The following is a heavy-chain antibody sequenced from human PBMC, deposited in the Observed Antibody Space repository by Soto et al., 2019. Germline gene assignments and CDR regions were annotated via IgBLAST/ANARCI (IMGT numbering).Heavy chain of an antibody. V-gene: IGHV4-34*01. CDR1: GGSFSGYY. CDR3: ARDKITGLFDY. Sequence: QVQLQQWGAGLLKPSETLSLTCAVYGGSFSGYYWTWIRQPPGTGLEWIGEINHSGSTNYNPSLKSRVPISVDTSKNQSSLKLTSVTAADTAVDYCARDKITGLFDYWGQGTLVTVSS. J-gene: IGHJ4*02. D-gene: IGHD2-8*02. CDR2: INHSGST.